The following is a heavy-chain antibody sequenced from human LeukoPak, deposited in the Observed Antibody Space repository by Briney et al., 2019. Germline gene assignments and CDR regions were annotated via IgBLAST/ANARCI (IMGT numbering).Heavy chain of an antibody. CDR1: GFTFSSYA. V-gene: IGHV3-7*01. CDR2: IKQDGSEK. Sequence: PGGSLRLSCAASGFTFSSYAMSWVRQAPGKGLEWVANIKQDGSEKNYVDSVKGRFIISRDNAENSLDLQMNSLRVEDTAVYYCATMIWGGGFDYWGQGILVAVSS. CDR3: ATMIWGGGFDY. J-gene: IGHJ4*02. D-gene: IGHD3-16*01.